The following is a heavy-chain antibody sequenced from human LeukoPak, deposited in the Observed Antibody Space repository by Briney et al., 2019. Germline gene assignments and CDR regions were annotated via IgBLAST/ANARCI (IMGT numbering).Heavy chain of an antibody. CDR2: IKQDGNEK. CDR3: TRGGWLPDY. CDR1: GFTFSSYW. V-gene: IGHV3-7*01. Sequence: SGGSLRLSCAASGFTFSSYWMSWVRQAPGKGLEWVANIKQDGNEKYYVDSVKGRFTISRDNAKNSLYLQMSSLRVEDTAIYYCTRGGWLPDYWGQGTLVTVSS. J-gene: IGHJ4*02. D-gene: IGHD5-12*01.